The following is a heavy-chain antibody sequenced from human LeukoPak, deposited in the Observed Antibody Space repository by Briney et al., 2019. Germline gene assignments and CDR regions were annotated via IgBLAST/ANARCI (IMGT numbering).Heavy chain of an antibody. V-gene: IGHV4-59*11. CDR1: GGSINSHY. CDR2: IDYSGST. CDR3: ARGGGYQDY. J-gene: IGHJ4*02. D-gene: IGHD3-22*01. Sequence: ASETLSLTCTVSGGSINSHYCSWIRQPPGKGLEWIGYIDYSGSTNYNPSLKSRVTISVDTSKNQFSLKLSSVIAADTAVYYCARGGGYQDYWGQGTLVTVSS.